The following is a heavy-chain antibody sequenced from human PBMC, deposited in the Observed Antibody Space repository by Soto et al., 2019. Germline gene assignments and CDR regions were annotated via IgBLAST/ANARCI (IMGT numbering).Heavy chain of an antibody. V-gene: IGHV4-31*03. CDR3: ARDRHLSDGGIPFYYGMDV. CDR2: TYYSGST. J-gene: IGHJ6*02. D-gene: IGHD3-16*01. CDR1: GGSISSGAYY. Sequence: SETLSLTCTVSGGSISSGAYYWSWIRQHPGKGLEWIGYTYYSGSTYHNPSLKSRLTISVDTSKNQFSLKLTSVTAADTAVYYCARDRHLSDGGIPFYYGMDVWGQGTTVTVSS.